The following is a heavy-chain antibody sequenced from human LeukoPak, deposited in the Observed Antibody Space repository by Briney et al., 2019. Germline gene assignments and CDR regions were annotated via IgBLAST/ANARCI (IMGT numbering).Heavy chain of an antibody. Sequence: ASVKVSCKASGYTFTDYYIHWVRQAPGQGLEWMGRINPNSGGTSYAQKFQDRVTMTRDTSVTTAYMELSRLRSDDTAVYYCARESRRYRVILVAAGFWFDPWGQETLVTVSS. CDR3: ARESRRYRVILVAAGFWFDP. V-gene: IGHV1-2*06. J-gene: IGHJ5*02. D-gene: IGHD2-8*02. CDR1: GYTFTDYY. CDR2: INPNSGGT.